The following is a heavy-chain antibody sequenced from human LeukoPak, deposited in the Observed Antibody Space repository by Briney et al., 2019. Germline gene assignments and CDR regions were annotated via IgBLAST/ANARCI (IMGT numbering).Heavy chain of an antibody. Sequence: ASVKVSCKASGYTFTGYYMHWVRQAPGQGLEWMGWINPNSGGTNYAQKFQGRVTMTRDTSISTAYMELGRLRSDDTAVYYCARDPGHYYDSSGYSGFFDYWGQGTLVTVSS. D-gene: IGHD3-22*01. V-gene: IGHV1-2*02. J-gene: IGHJ4*02. CDR3: ARDPGHYYDSSGYSGFFDY. CDR2: INPNSGGT. CDR1: GYTFTGYY.